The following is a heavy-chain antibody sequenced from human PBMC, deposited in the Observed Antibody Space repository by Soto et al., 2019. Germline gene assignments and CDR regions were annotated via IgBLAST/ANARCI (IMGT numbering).Heavy chain of an antibody. V-gene: IGHV3-33*01. D-gene: IGHD2-15*01. J-gene: IGHJ6*02. Sequence: QVQLVESGGGVVQPGRSLRLSCAASGFTFSSYGMHWVRQAPGKGLEWVAVIWYDGSNKYYADSVKGRFTISRDNSKNTLYLQMNSLRAEDTAVYYCASEYCSGGSCYYYGMDVWGQGTTVTVPS. CDR1: GFTFSSYG. CDR2: IWYDGSNK. CDR3: ASEYCSGGSCYYYGMDV.